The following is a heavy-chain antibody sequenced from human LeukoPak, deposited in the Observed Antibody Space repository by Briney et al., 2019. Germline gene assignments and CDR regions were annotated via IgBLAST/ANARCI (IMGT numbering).Heavy chain of an antibody. D-gene: IGHD3-22*01. CDR1: GGPFSGYY. Sequence: PSETLSLTCAVYGGPFSGYYWIWIRKPPEKGLEWVGEINHSGSTNYNPSLKSRVTISVDTSKHQSSLKLSSVTAADTAVYYCARAAVDYYDSSGYYYVPYRYYFDYWGQGTLVTVSS. CDR3: ARAAVDYYDSSGYYYVPYRYYFDY. CDR2: INHSGST. V-gene: IGHV4-34*01. J-gene: IGHJ4*02.